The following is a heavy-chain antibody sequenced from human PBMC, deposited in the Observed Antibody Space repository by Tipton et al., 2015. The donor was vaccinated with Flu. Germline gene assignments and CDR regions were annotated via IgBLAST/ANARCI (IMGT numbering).Heavy chain of an antibody. V-gene: IGHV4-31*03. CDR2: IHYSGTT. CDR3: ARSSRTYHYDSTGSPDY. CDR1: GGSINSGGYY. D-gene: IGHD3-22*01. Sequence: LRLSCTVSGGSINSGGYYWSWIRQHPGKGLVWIGDIHYSGTTYYNPSLKSRVTISVDTSKNQFSLEVSSVTVADTAVYYCARSSRTYHYDSTGSPDYWGQCTLVIVSP. J-gene: IGHJ4*02.